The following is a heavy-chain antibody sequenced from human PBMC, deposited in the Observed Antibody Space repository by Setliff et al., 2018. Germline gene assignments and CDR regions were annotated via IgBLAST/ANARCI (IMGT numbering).Heavy chain of an antibody. CDR1: GYTFTDYG. CDR2: ISPYTGNT. V-gene: IGHV1-18*01. D-gene: IGHD2-15*01. Sequence: GASVKVSCKASGYTFTDYGISWVRRAPGQGLEWMGWISPYTGNTFYAPQFQGRVIMTTDTSAKTAYMDLSSLRSDDTAFYFCARVMAVVAIEGLQGDGFDLWGQGTMVTVSS. CDR3: ARVMAVVAIEGLQGDGFDL. J-gene: IGHJ4*03.